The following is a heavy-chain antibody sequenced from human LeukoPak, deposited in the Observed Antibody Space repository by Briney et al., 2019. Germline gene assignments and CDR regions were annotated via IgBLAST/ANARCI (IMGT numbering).Heavy chain of an antibody. CDR2: IYYSGST. CDR1: GGSFSGYY. Sequence: SETLSLTCAVYGGSFSGYYWSWIRQPPGKGLEWIGSIYYSGSTYYNPSLKSRVTISVDTSKNQFSLKLSSVTAADTAVYYCARDLPLNWFDPWGQGTLVTVSS. CDR3: ARDLPLNWFDP. V-gene: IGHV4-34*01. J-gene: IGHJ5*02.